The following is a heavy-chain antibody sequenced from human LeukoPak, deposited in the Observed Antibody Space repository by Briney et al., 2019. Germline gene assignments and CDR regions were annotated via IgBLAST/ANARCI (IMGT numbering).Heavy chain of an antibody. D-gene: IGHD4-17*01. V-gene: IGHV4-4*02. CDR2: IYHSGST. CDR3: ARASHDYGDYSHFDY. Sequence: SETLSLTCAVSGGSISSRNWWSWVRQPPGKGLEWIGEIYHSGSTNYNPSLKTRVTISVDRSKNQFSLKLSSVTAADTAVYYCARASHDYGDYSHFDYWGQGTLVTVSS. J-gene: IGHJ4*02. CDR1: GGSISSRNW.